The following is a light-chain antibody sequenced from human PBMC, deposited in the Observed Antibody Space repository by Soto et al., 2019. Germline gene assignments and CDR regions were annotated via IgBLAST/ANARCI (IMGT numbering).Light chain of an antibody. V-gene: IGKV1-5*03. J-gene: IGKJ1*01. Sequence: DIQVTQSPSSLSASVGDRVTITCQASQDISKCLNWYQQKPGKAPKLLIYKASTLKSGVPSRFSGSGSGTEFTLTISSLQPDDFATYYCQHYNSYSEAFGQGTKVDI. CDR3: QHYNSYSEA. CDR1: QDISKC. CDR2: KAS.